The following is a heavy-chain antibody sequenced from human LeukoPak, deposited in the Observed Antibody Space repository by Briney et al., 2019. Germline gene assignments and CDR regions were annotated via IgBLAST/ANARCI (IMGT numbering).Heavy chain of an antibody. Sequence: AASVKVSCKASGYTFTGYYMHWVRQAPGQGLEWMGWINPNSGGTNYAQKFQGRVTMTRDTSVSTAYMELSRLRSDDTAVYYCARDSSSSYYYYYGMDVWGQGTTVTVSS. CDR1: GYTFTGYY. J-gene: IGHJ6*02. D-gene: IGHD6-6*01. CDR2: INPNSGGT. V-gene: IGHV1-2*02. CDR3: ARDSSSSYYYYYGMDV.